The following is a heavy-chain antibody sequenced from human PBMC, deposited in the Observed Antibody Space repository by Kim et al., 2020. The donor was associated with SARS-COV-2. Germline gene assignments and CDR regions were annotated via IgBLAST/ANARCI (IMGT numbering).Heavy chain of an antibody. CDR2: SSSTI. V-gene: IGHV3-48*02. D-gene: IGHD2-21*02. CDR3: AREGTAY. J-gene: IGHJ4*02. Sequence: SSSTIYYADSVKGRFTISRDNAKNSLYLKMNSLRDEDTAVYYCAREGTAYWGQGTLVTVSS.